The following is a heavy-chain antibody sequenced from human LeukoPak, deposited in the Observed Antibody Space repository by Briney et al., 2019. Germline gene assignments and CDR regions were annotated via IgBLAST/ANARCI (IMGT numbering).Heavy chain of an antibody. CDR3: AKDPLNTLMVSPTFDY. CDR1: GFPFSSYA. Sequence: GGSLRLSCVVSGFPFSSYAMSWVRQAPGKGLEWVSGISGSGDNTYYAASVKGRFIVSRDTSKNTLYLQMNSLRAEDTAVYYCAKDPLNTLMVSPTFDYWGQGTLVTVSS. D-gene: IGHD5-18*01. CDR2: ISGSGDNT. V-gene: IGHV3-23*01. J-gene: IGHJ4*02.